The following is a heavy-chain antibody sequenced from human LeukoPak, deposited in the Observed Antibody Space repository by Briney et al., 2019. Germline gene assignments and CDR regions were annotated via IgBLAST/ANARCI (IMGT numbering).Heavy chain of an antibody. CDR3: AKDPMLRGSTYDY. CDR2: ISGSGTT. D-gene: IGHD3-10*01. Sequence: GASLRLSCAASGFTFSAYAMSWVRQAPGQGMEWVSAISGSGTTYYADSVKGRFTISRDNSKKTLYLRMNSLRAEDTAVYYCAKDPMLRGSTYDYWGQGTVVTVSS. V-gene: IGHV3-23*01. J-gene: IGHJ4*02. CDR1: GFTFSAYA.